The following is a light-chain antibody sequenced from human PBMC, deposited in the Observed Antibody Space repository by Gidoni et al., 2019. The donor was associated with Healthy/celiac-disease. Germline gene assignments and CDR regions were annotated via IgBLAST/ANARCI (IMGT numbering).Light chain of an antibody. CDR2: KAS. CDR1: QSISSW. J-gene: IGKJ1*01. Sequence: DLQIAQYPSTLSASVGDRVTITCRASQSISSWLAWYQQKPGKAPKLLIYKASSLESGVPSRFSGSGSGTEFTLTISSLQPDDFATYYCQQYNSYSWTFGQGTKVEIK. V-gene: IGKV1-5*03. CDR3: QQYNSYSWT.